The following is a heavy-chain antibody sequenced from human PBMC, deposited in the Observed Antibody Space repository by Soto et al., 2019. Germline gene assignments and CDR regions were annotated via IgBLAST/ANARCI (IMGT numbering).Heavy chain of an antibody. J-gene: IGHJ4*02. D-gene: IGHD1-26*01. CDR2: INPNSGDT. CDR3: ARVSRAVGASTTYDF. CDR1: GYTFTAHY. Sequence: QVQLVQSGAEVKKPGASVKVSCKASGYTFTAHYINWVRQAPGQGFEWMGRINPNSGDTSYAQRLQGRVTMTRDTSINTVFMELSSLRSDDTALYYCARVSRAVGASTTYDFWAQGTLVTVSS. V-gene: IGHV1-2*02.